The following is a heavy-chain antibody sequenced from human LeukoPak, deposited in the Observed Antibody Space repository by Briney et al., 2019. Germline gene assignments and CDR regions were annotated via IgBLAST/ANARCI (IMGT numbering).Heavy chain of an antibody. CDR1: GFTFSSCG. D-gene: IGHD3-3*01. Sequence: GGPLSLSCAASGFTFSSCGMHWVRKAPRKGLERVAFIRYDGSNKYYADSVKGRLTISRYNSKDTLYLQMNSLRAEDTAVYYCAKPTRITIFGVAEYYFDYWGEGTLVTVSS. CDR2: IRYDGSNK. CDR3: AKPTRITIFGVAEYYFDY. V-gene: IGHV3-30*02. J-gene: IGHJ4*02.